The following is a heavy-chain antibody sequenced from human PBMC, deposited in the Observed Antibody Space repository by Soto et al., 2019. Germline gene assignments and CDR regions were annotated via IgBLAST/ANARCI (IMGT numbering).Heavy chain of an antibody. D-gene: IGHD3-22*01. CDR1: GFTFENYA. J-gene: IGHJ3*02. CDR3: AKDVLDSSGYAGNAFDI. V-gene: IGHV3-9*01. CDR2: VSWNSDSI. Sequence: EVQLVESGGDSVKPGRSLRLSCVVSGFTFENYAMHWVRQTPVKGLEWVSGVSWNSDSIGYADSVKGRFTISRDNAKNSLYLQMSSLRAEDTALYYCAKDVLDSSGYAGNAFDIWGQGTMVTVSS.